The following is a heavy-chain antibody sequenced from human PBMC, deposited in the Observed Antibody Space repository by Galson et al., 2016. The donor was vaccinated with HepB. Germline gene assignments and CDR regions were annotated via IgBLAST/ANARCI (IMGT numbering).Heavy chain of an antibody. CDR2: IWYDGSNE. V-gene: IGHV3-33*06. D-gene: IGHD1-14*01. J-gene: IGHJ6*02. CDR3: AKWAHLSHRGPHGMDV. Sequence: SLRLSCAASGFTFTNYGMHWVRQPPGRGLQWVAAIWYDGSNEFYADAVKGRFTISRDNSKNTLYVQLNNLRAEDTAVCYCAKWAHLSHRGPHGMDVWGQGTAVTVSS. CDR1: GFTFTNYG.